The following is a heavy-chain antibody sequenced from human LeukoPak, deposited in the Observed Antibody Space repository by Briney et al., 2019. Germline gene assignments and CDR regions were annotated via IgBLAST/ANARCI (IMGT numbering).Heavy chain of an antibody. CDR1: GHSISSGYY. J-gene: IGHJ4*02. V-gene: IGHV4-38-2*01. CDR3: VSQYDRSGYYAFDY. Sequence: SETLSLTCAVSGHSISSGYYWGWIRQPPGKGLEWIGYIYHSGSTYYNPSLKSRVIISVDTSKSHFSLKLNSVTAADTAVYYCVSQYDRSGYYAFDYWGQGTLATVTS. D-gene: IGHD3-22*01. CDR2: IYHSGST.